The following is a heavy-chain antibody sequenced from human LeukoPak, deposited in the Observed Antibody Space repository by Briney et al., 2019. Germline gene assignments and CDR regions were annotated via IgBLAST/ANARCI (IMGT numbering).Heavy chain of an antibody. V-gene: IGHV5-51*01. CDR3: ARSPPSSYCTSTSCYPRHFDY. Sequence: GESLKISCKGSGYSFSSYWIAWVRQMPGKGLEWMAIIYPGDSDTRYSPSFQGQVTISADKSISAAYLQWRSLKASDTAMYYCARSPPSSYCTSTSCYPRHFDYWGQGTLVTVSS. J-gene: IGHJ4*02. CDR2: IYPGDSDT. D-gene: IGHD2-2*01. CDR1: GYSFSSYW.